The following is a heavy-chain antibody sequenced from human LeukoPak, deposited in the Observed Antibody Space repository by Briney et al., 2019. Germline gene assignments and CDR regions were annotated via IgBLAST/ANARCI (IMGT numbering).Heavy chain of an antibody. V-gene: IGHV3-9*01. CDR3: AKDIAPTTVTTRYFDL. Sequence: GGSLRLSCAASGFTFDDYAMHWVRQAPGKGLEWVSGISWNSGSIGYADSVKGRFTISRDNARNSLYLQMNSLRAEDTALYYCAKDIAPTTVTTRYFDLWGRGTLVTVSS. CDR2: ISWNSGSI. CDR1: GFTFDDYA. J-gene: IGHJ2*01. D-gene: IGHD4-17*01.